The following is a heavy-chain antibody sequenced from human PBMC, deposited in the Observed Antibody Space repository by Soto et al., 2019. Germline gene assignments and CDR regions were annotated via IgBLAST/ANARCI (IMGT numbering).Heavy chain of an antibody. CDR1: GNTFRNYA. V-gene: IGHV1-3*01. CDR3: ASPGSNVLDDAFDI. J-gene: IGHJ3*02. D-gene: IGHD2-15*01. Sequence: ASVKVSCKASGNTFRNYAIHWVRQAPGQSLEWMGWIQGGNGNTKYSQRFQGRVTITRDTSASTAYMELSSLRSEDTAVYYCASPGSNVLDDAFDIWGQGTMVTVSS. CDR2: IQGGNGNT.